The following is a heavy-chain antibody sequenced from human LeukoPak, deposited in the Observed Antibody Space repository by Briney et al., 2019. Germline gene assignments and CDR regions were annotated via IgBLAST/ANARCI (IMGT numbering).Heavy chain of an antibody. CDR3: ARAKPLYNGGLDY. D-gene: IGHD2-8*01. J-gene: IGHJ4*02. V-gene: IGHV3-74*01. CDR1: GFTLSPHW. Sequence: GGSLRLSCAASGFTLSPHWMSWVRQAPGKGLQWVSRINGDGTRTDYADSVKGLFTISRDNAKNMLYLQMNSLRAEETAVYYCARAKPLYNGGLDYWGQGTLVTVSS. CDR2: INGDGTRT.